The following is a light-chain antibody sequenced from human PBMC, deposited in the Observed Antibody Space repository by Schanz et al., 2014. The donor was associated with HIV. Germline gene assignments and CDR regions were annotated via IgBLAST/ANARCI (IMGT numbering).Light chain of an antibody. CDR1: SSDVGGYNY. J-gene: IGLJ2*01. Sequence: QSVLTQPASVSGSPGQSITISCTGTSSDVGGYNYVSWYQQHPGKAPKLMIYDVGNRPSGVSNRFSGSKSGNTASLTISGLQAEDEADYYCSSYGASSTHVLFGGGTKLTVL. CDR2: DVG. CDR3: SSYGASSTHVL. V-gene: IGLV2-14*03.